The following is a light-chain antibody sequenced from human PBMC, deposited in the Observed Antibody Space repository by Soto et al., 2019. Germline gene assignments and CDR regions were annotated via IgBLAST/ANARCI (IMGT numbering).Light chain of an antibody. CDR2: EVR. J-gene: IGLJ1*01. CDR3: SSFTSISTLGYV. CDR1: SSDVGDYNY. Sequence: QSALTQPASVSGSPGQSITISCTGTSSDVGDYNYVSWYQQHPGKAPKLMIYEVRNRPSGVSTRFSSSKSGDTASLTISGLQAEDEADYFCSSFTSISTLGYVFGSGTKVTVL. V-gene: IGLV2-14*01.